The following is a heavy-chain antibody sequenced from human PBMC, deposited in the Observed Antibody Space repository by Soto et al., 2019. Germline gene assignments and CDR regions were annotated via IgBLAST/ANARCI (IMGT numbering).Heavy chain of an antibody. Sequence: QLQLQESGSGLVKPSQTLSLTCAVSGGSISSGGYSWSWIRQPPGKGLEWIGYIYHSGSTYYNPSLKRRVTIVVDRSKNQSSLIRSSVTAADTAVYYCARVEVVALGYWGQGTLVTVSS. CDR2: IYHSGST. CDR1: GGSISSGGYS. D-gene: IGHD2-15*01. CDR3: ARVEVVALGY. J-gene: IGHJ4*02. V-gene: IGHV4-30-2*01.